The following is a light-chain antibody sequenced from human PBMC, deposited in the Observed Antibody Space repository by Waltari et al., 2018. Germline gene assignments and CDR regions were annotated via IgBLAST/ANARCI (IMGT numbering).Light chain of an antibody. Sequence: HTVATPEQSLSVSPGGACTPTCALMSGPLSTHSNTTWYQQTPGQAPRTLVYKANARSSGVPDRFSGSILGNTAALTITGAQADDESDYYCALYMGSGIWVFGGGTRLTVL. CDR2: KAN. J-gene: IGLJ3*02. CDR1: SGPLSTHSN. CDR3: ALYMGSGIWV. V-gene: IGLV8-61*01.